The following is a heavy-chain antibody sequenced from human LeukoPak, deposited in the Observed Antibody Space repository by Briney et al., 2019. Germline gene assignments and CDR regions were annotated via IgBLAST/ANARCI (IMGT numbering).Heavy chain of an antibody. CDR3: VRSITMFQH. CDR2: ITSNGANT. D-gene: IGHD3-10*01. Sequence: GGSLRLSCVASGFTFDDYGMTWVRQAPGKGLEWVSDITSNGANTGYADAVKGRFTISRDNAKNSLYLQMNSLRAEDTALYYCVRSITMFQHWGQGTLVTVSS. V-gene: IGHV3-20*04. CDR1: GFTFDDYG. J-gene: IGHJ1*01.